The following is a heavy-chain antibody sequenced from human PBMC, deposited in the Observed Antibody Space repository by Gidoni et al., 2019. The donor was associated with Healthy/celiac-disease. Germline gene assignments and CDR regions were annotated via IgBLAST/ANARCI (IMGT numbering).Heavy chain of an antibody. V-gene: IGHV3-30*03. CDR2: ISGDGNNK. CDR3: AREGYSSGRCGIFDI. J-gene: IGHJ3*02. D-gene: IGHD6-19*01. Sequence: QVHLMESGGGVVQPGRSLRLSCAASEPIFGTSVIHWVRQPPGKGLEWVSAISGDGNNKYYGDSVKGRITISRDNSKNTVYLEMNSLRPEDTARYHCAREGYSSGRCGIFDIWGQGTMVTVSS. CDR1: EPIFGTSV.